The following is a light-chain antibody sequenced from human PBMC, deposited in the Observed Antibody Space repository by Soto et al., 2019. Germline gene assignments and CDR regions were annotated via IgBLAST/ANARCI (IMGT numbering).Light chain of an antibody. Sequence: EIFLTQSPDTLSLSPGERATLSCRASQSVTNYIAWYQQRPGQAPRLLIYGAHSRATGIPDRFSGSGSGTDFTLTISRLVPEDFAVYYCQQYGDSPVTFGQGTKVDIK. CDR3: QQYGDSPVT. CDR1: QSVTNY. J-gene: IGKJ1*01. V-gene: IGKV3-20*01. CDR2: GAH.